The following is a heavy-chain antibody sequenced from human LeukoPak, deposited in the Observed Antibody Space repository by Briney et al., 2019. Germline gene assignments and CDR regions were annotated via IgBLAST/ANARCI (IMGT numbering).Heavy chain of an antibody. V-gene: IGHV1-8*01. D-gene: IGHD6-19*01. CDR3: ARWPTGGIAVGRGLDY. J-gene: IGHJ4*02. Sequence: GASVKVSCKASGYTFTSYDINWVRQATGQGLEWMGWMNPNSGNTGYAQKFQGRVTMNRNTSISTAYMELSSLRSEDTAVYYCARWPTGGIAVGRGLDYWDQGTLVTVSS. CDR1: GYTFTSYD. CDR2: MNPNSGNT.